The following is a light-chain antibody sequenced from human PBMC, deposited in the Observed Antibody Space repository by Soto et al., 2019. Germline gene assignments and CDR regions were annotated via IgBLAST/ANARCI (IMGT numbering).Light chain of an antibody. Sequence: QSALTQPASVSGSPGQSITISCTATTSDVVSWYQHHPGKAPQLIIYDVSNRPSGVSDRFFGSKSGNTASLTISGLQAEDEGDYFCNLYSNHRHPLLVFGTGTK. J-gene: IGLJ1*01. CDR3: NLYSNHRHPLLV. CDR1: TSDV. CDR2: DVS. V-gene: IGLV2-14*03.